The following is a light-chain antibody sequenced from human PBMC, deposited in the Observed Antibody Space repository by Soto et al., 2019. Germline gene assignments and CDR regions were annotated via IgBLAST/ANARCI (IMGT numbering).Light chain of an antibody. CDR1: QSVAGN. Sequence: IVTTHSPATLSVSPGETATLSFRAIQSVAGNLAWYQQKPGQPPRLLIYGVSNRATGIPDRFSGSGSGTDLTLTISSLEPEDFAVYYCQQRSNWPPITFGQGTRLEIK. CDR2: GVS. CDR3: QQRSNWPPIT. J-gene: IGKJ5*01. V-gene: IGKV3-11*01.